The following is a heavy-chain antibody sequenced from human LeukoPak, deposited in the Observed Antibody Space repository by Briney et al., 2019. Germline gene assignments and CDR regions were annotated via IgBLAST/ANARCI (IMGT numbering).Heavy chain of an antibody. Sequence: SETLSLTCAVYGGSFSGYYWSWIRQPPGKGLEWIGEINHSGSTNYNPSLKSRVTISVDTSKNQFSLKLSSVTAADTAVYYCARGPGGYVRGFDYWGQGTLVTVSS. J-gene: IGHJ4*02. CDR2: INHSGST. D-gene: IGHD5-12*01. CDR3: ARGPGGYVRGFDY. CDR1: GGSFSGYY. V-gene: IGHV4-34*01.